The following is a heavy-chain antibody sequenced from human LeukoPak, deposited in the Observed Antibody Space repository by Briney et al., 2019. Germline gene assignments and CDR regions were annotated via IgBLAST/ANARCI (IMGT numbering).Heavy chain of an antibody. Sequence: QLGGSLRLSCAASGFTFSSYGMHWVRQAPGKGLEWVAFIRYDGKNKYYVDSVKGRVTISRDNSKKTLYLQMNSLRAEDTAVYYCAKGQVATIDYWGQGTLVTVSS. J-gene: IGHJ4*02. CDR2: IRYDGKNK. CDR1: GFTFSSYG. CDR3: AKGQVATIDY. V-gene: IGHV3-30*02.